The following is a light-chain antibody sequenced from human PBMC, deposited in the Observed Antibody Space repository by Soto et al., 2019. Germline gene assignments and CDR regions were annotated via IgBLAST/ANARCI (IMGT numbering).Light chain of an antibody. Sequence: DIQMTQSPSSLSASVGDRVTITCRASQSISSYLNWYQQKPGKAPKLLIYAASSLQSGVPSRFSGNGSGTDFTLTISSLQPEDFATYYCQQSYSTLNTFGQGTKLEIK. J-gene: IGKJ2*01. CDR2: AAS. CDR1: QSISSY. CDR3: QQSYSTLNT. V-gene: IGKV1-39*01.